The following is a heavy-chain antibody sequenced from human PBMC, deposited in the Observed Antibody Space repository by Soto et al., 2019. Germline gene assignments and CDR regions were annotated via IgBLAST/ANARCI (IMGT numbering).Heavy chain of an antibody. D-gene: IGHD6-13*01. CDR2: ITGIGGST. J-gene: IGHJ4*02. CDR3: AKDRLRRLIAAPGAGFDF. Sequence: HPGGSLRLSCAASGFTVSSNYMSWVRQAPGKGLEWVSGITGIGGSTYYADSVKGRFTISRDNSKNTQYLQMNSLRADDTAVYYCAKDRLRRLIAAPGAGFDFWGQGTLVTVSS. V-gene: IGHV3-23*01. CDR1: GFTVSSNY.